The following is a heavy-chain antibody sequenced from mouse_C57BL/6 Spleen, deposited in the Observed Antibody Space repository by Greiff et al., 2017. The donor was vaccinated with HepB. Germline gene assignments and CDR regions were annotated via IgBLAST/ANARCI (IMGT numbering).Heavy chain of an antibody. Sequence: VQLQQPGAELVKPGASVKMSCKASGYTFTSYWITWVKQRPGQGLEWIGDIYPGSGSTNYNEKFKSKATLTVDTASSTAYMQLSSLTSEDSAVYCCARGLRQRGGYFDVWGTGTTVTVSS. D-gene: IGHD1-2*01. CDR2: IYPGSGST. J-gene: IGHJ1*03. V-gene: IGHV1-55*01. CDR1: GYTFTSYW. CDR3: ARGLRQRGGYFDV.